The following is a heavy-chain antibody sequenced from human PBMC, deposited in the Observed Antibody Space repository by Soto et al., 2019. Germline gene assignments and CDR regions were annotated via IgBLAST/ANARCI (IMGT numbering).Heavy chain of an antibody. J-gene: IGHJ6*02. V-gene: IGHV3-21*06. CDR2: ISGGGSYI. CDR3: ARASDSYSTSCFFPPLV. Sequence: PGGSLRLSCSASGFTFSDENMSWVRQVPGKGLEWVSGISGGGSYIFYADSVQGRFSISRDNPKNSLFLEMNSLRVEDTAVYYCARASDSYSTSCFFPPLVLDPGTTVTVSS. CDR1: GFTFSDEN. D-gene: IGHD2-2*01.